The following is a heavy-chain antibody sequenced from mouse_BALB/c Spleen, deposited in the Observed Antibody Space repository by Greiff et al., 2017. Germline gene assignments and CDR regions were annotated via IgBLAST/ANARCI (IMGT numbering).Heavy chain of an antibody. Sequence: EVKVVESGGGLVQPGGSRKLSCAASGFTFSSYAMSWVRQTPEKRLEWVASISSGGSTYYPDSVKGRFTISRDNARNILYLQMSSLRSEDTAMYYCARDGYYSFAYWGQGTLVTVSA. V-gene: IGHV5-6-5*01. CDR3: ARDGYYSFAY. D-gene: IGHD2-3*01. CDR1: GFTFSSYA. J-gene: IGHJ3*01. CDR2: ISSGGST.